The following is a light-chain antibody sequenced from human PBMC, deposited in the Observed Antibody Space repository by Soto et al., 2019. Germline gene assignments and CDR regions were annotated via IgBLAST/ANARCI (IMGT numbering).Light chain of an antibody. CDR3: LQYVSFPRT. J-gene: IGKJ1*01. V-gene: IGKV3D-15*01. CDR2: GAS. CDR1: QSVSGY. Sequence: EILMTQSPSALSASAGERATLSCRASQSVSGYLAWYQQKPGEAPRLLIFGASVWARGIPDRFSGSGPGTEFTLTITSLQPEDSATYYCLQYVSFPRTFGQGTKVDIK.